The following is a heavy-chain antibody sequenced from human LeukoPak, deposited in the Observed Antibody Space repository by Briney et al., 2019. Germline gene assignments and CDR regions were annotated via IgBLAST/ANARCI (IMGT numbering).Heavy chain of an antibody. V-gene: IGHV3-21*04. CDR2: ISSSSSYI. Sequence: GGSLRLSCAASGFTFSSYSMNWVRQAPGKGLEWVSSISSSSSYIYYADSVKGRFTISRDESENTVYLQMNSLRVEDTAIYFCAKDHPSSGWPTFEYWGQGTRVTVSP. CDR3: AKDHPSSGWPTFEY. CDR1: GFTFSSYS. J-gene: IGHJ4*02. D-gene: IGHD6-19*01.